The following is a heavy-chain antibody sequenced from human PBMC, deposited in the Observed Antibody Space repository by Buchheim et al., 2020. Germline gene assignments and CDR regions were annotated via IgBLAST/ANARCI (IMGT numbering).Heavy chain of an antibody. CDR1: GFTFNKYS. J-gene: IGHJ4*02. Sequence: EVQLFESGGGLVQPGGSLRLACVASGFTFNKYSMNWVRQAPGKGLERVSAISGSGDITYYSDSVKGRFTISRDNSENTVYLLMNSLRAEDTAVYYCAKRGDSSDSYYLDYWGQGSL. CDR3: AKRGDSSDSYYLDY. D-gene: IGHD3-22*01. CDR2: ISGSGDIT. V-gene: IGHV3-23*01.